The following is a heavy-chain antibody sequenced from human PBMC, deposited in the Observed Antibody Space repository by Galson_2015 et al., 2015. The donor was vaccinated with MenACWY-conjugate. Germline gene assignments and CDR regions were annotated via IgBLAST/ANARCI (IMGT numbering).Heavy chain of an antibody. CDR3: VKDKVPVARSRRDEY. J-gene: IGHJ4*02. CDR1: GFIFSSYA. Sequence: SLRLSCAASGFIFSSYAMSWVRQAPGKGLEWVTGISGSGDITSYADSVKGHFTISRDNSKNTLYLQMNSLRAEDTAIYYCVKDKVPVARSRRDEYWGQGTLVTVSS. D-gene: IGHD5-12*01. CDR2: ISGSGDIT. V-gene: IGHV3-23*01.